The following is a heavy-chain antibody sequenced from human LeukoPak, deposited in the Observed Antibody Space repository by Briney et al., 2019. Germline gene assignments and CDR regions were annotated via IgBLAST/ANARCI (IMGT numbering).Heavy chain of an antibody. CDR2: ISSSSSYI. J-gene: IGHJ4*02. Sequence: PGGSLRLSCAASGVTFSSYSMNWVRQAPGKGLEWVSSISSSSSYIYYADSVKGRFTISRDNAKNSLYLQMNSLRAEDTAVYYCASGYYGSGSPDYWGQGTLVTVSS. V-gene: IGHV3-21*01. D-gene: IGHD3-10*01. CDR1: GVTFSSYS. CDR3: ASGYYGSGSPDY.